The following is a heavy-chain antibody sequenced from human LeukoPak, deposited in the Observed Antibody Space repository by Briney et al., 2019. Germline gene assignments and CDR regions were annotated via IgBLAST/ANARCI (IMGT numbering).Heavy chain of an antibody. J-gene: IGHJ4*02. V-gene: IGHV3-30*03. CDR3: ARARSGLYFDY. CDR1: GFTFSNYD. Sequence: GGSLRLSCAASGFTFSNYDMHWVRQAPGKGLEWVAIISYDGSNKYYADSVKGRFTISRDNSKNTLYLQMNSLRAEDTAVYYCARARSGLYFDYWGQGTLVTVSS. D-gene: IGHD3-22*01. CDR2: ISYDGSNK.